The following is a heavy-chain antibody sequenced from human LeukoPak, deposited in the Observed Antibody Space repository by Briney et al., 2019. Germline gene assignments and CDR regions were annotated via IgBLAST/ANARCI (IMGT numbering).Heavy chain of an antibody. V-gene: IGHV1-46*01. CDR3: AREYSHGDHDY. Sequence: ASVKVSCKASGYTFTSYYMHWVRQAPGQGLEWMGIINPSGGSTSYAQKFQGRVTMTRDTSTSTVYMELSSLRSEDTAVFYCAREYSHGDHDYWGQGTLVTVSS. CDR2: INPSGGST. D-gene: IGHD4-17*01. CDR1: GYTFTSYY. J-gene: IGHJ4*02.